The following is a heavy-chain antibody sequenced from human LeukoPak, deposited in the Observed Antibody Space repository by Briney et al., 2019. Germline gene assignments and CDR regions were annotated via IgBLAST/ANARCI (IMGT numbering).Heavy chain of an antibody. CDR2: INHSGST. V-gene: IGHV4-34*01. CDR3: ARGRITMVRGVRFDP. D-gene: IGHD3-10*01. CDR1: GGSFSGYY. Sequence: SETLSLTCAVYGGSFSGYYWSWIRQPPGKGLEWIGEINHSGSTNYNPPLKSRVTISVDTSKNQFSLKLSSVTAADTAVYYCARGRITMVRGVRFDPWGQGTLVTVSS. J-gene: IGHJ5*02.